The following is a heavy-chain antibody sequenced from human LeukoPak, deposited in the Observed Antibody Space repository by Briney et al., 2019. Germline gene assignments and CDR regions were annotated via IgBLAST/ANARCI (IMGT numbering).Heavy chain of an antibody. CDR2: IYYSGST. Sequence: PSETLSLTCTVSGGSTSSYYWSWIRQPPGKGLEWIGYIYYSGSTNYNPSLKSRVTISVDTSTNQFSLKLGSVTAADTAVYYCARVSGYDWESFYDYWGQGTLVTVSS. J-gene: IGHJ4*02. D-gene: IGHD5-12*01. V-gene: IGHV4-59*13. CDR1: GGSTSSYY. CDR3: ARVSGYDWESFYDY.